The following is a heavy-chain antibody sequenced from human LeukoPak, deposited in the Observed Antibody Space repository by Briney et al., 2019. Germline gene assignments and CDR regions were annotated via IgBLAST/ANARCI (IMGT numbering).Heavy chain of an antibody. CDR3: ARGSGVRRMVRGVPAY. V-gene: IGHV3-30-3*01. Sequence: PGRSLRLSCAASGFTFSSYAMHWVRQAPGKGLEWVAVISYDGSNKYYADSVKGRFTISRDNSKNTLYLQMNSLRAEDTAVYYCARGSGVRRMVRGVPAYWGQGTLVTVSS. CDR1: GFTFSSYA. D-gene: IGHD3-10*01. CDR2: ISYDGSNK. J-gene: IGHJ4*02.